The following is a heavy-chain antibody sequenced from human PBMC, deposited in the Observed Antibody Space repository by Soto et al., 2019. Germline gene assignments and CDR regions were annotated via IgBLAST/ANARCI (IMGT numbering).Heavy chain of an antibody. J-gene: IGHJ5*02. Sequence: SETLSLTCAVSGGSISGSNWWSWVRQPPGKGLEWIGEIYHSGSTNYNPSLKSRVTISVDKSKNQFSLKLSSVTPEDTAVYYCARAYCSGGSCWAWSNWFDPWGQGTLVTVSS. CDR3: ARAYCSGGSCWAWSNWFDP. V-gene: IGHV4-4*02. CDR2: IYHSGST. D-gene: IGHD2-15*01. CDR1: GGSISGSNW.